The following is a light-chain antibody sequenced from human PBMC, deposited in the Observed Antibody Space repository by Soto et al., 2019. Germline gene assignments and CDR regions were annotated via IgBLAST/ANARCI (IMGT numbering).Light chain of an antibody. J-gene: IGKJ2*01. CDR3: QQYGSPPYT. CDR1: QSVSSSF. V-gene: IGKV3-20*01. CDR2: GAS. Sequence: EIVLTQSPGTLSLSPGERATLSCRASQSVSSSFLAWYQQKPGQAPRLLIYGASSRATGIPDRFSGSGSGTDSTLTISRLEPEDFAVYYCQQYGSPPYTFGQGTKLEIK.